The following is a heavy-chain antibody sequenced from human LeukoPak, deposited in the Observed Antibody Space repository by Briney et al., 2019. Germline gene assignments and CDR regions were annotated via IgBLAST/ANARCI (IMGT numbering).Heavy chain of an antibody. J-gene: IGHJ4*02. D-gene: IGHD4-23*01. Sequence: GGSLRLSCVASGFTFSTYAMTWVRQAPGKGLEWVSAISGRGGSTYYADSVKGRSTISRDNSKNTAYLQMNSLRAEDTAVYYCAKDVTVVTPRDLFDYWGQGTLVTVSS. CDR3: AKDVTVVTPRDLFDY. CDR2: ISGRGGST. CDR1: GFTFSTYA. V-gene: IGHV3-23*01.